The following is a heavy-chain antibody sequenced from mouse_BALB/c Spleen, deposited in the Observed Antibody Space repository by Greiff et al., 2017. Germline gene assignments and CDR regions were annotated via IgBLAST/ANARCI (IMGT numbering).Heavy chain of an antibody. J-gene: IGHJ4*01. CDR3: ARGDYYGRGYAMDY. CDR2: IRNKANGYTT. CDR1: GFTFTDYY. D-gene: IGHD1-1*01. Sequence: EVKLVESGGGLVQPGGSLRLSCATSGFTFTDYYMSWVRQPPGKALEWLGFIRNKANGYTTEYSASVKGRFTISRDNSQSILYLQMNTLRAEDSATYYCARGDYYGRGYAMDYWGQGTLVTVSS. V-gene: IGHV7-3*02.